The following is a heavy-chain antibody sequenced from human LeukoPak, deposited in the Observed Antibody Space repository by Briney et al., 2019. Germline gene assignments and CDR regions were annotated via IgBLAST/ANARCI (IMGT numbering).Heavy chain of an antibody. D-gene: IGHD3-10*01. V-gene: IGHV4-61*02. CDR3: ASMLYGSGSYLSYYYYMDV. CDR1: GGSISSGSDY. CDR2: IYTSGST. Sequence: PSETLSLTCTVSGGSISSGSDYWRWIRQPAGKGLEGIVRIYTSGSTNDNPSLKSRVTISVDTSKNQFSLKLSSVTAADTAVYYCASMLYGSGSYLSYYYYMDVWGKGTTVTVSS. J-gene: IGHJ6*03.